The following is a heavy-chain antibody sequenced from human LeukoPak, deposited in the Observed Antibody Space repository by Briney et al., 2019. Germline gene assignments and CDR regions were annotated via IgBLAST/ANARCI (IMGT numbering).Heavy chain of an antibody. D-gene: IGHD2-15*01. V-gene: IGHV3-7*01. CDR1: GFTFSSYW. CDR2: IKQDGGEK. Sequence: QPGGSLRLSCAASGFTFSSYWMSWVRQAPGKGLEWVANIKQDGGEKYYVDSVKGRFTISRDNAKNSLYLQMNSLRAEDTAVYYCARDKIVVVVAATTGGWFDPWGQGTLVTVSS. CDR3: ARDKIVVVVAATTGGWFDP. J-gene: IGHJ5*02.